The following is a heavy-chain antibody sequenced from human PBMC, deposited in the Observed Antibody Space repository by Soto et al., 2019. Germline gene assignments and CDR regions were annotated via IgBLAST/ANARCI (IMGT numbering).Heavy chain of an antibody. CDR3: AGLQIRDTGIFDAFDL. CDR1: GGSFGAYY. V-gene: IGHV4-59*08. J-gene: IGHJ3*01. D-gene: IGHD1-26*01. CDR2: IYYSGIT. Sequence: QVQLEESGPGLVKPSETLSLTCAVSGGSFGAYYWSWISQPPGRGLECIGSIYYSGITNYNPSLTSRVVIKLYTSNTQISLRLSSVTAADTAVYDCAGLQIRDTGIFDAFDLWGQGTGVTVSS.